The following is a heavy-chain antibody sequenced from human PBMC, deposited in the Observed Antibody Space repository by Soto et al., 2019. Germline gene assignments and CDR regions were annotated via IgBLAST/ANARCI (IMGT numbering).Heavy chain of an antibody. V-gene: IGHV1-18*01. Sequence: QVQLVQSGAEVKKPGASVKVSCKASGYTFTSYGISWVRQAPGQGLEWMGWISAYNGNTNYAQKLQGRVTMTTDTSTSTAHMELRRLRSDDTAVYYCAISLQTTVVTLDYWGQGTLVTVSS. CDR1: GYTFTSYG. CDR2: ISAYNGNT. J-gene: IGHJ4*02. CDR3: AISLQTTVVTLDY. D-gene: IGHD4-17*01.